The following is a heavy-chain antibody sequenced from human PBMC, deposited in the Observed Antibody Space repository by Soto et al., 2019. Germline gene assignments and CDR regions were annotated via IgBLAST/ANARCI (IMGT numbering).Heavy chain of an antibody. CDR2: IIAISGTA. CDR1: GGTFSSCA. J-gene: IGHJ6*02. D-gene: IGHD2-2*01. CDR3: ARSQGSSTSLEIYYYYYYGMDV. Sequence: QVQLVQSGAEVKKPGSSVKVSCKASGGTFSSCAISWVRQAPGQGLEWMGGIIAISGTANYAQKFQGRVTITADEPTSTAYMELSSLRSEDTAVYYCARSQGSSTSLEIYYYYYYGMDVWGQGTTVTVSS. V-gene: IGHV1-69*01.